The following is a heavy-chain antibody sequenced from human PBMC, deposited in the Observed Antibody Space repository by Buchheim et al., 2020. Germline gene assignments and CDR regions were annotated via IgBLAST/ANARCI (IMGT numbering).Heavy chain of an antibody. V-gene: IGHV4-31*03. CDR3: ARALAAGRWLQSNPGYFEI. CDR1: GGSISSGGYY. CDR2: IYYSGSP. J-gene: IGHJ2*01. D-gene: IGHD5-24*01. Sequence: QVQLQESGPGLVKPSQTLSLTCTVSGGSISSGGYYWSWIRQHPGKGLEWIGYIYYSGSPYYTPSLKSRVTVSLDTFKNQFSLELSSGTAADTAVYYCARALAAGRWLQSNPGYFEIWGRGTL.